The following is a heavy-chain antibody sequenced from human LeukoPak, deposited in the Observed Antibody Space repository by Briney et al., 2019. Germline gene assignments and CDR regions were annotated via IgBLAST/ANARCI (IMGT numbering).Heavy chain of an antibody. V-gene: IGHV3-7*01. Sequence: GGSLRLSCAASEFTFSSYWMSWVRQAPGKGLEWVANIKQDGSEKYYVDSVKGRFTISRDNAKNSLYLQMNSLRAEDTALYYCARDFVPDSSGYYYWGQGTLVTVSS. D-gene: IGHD3-22*01. CDR1: EFTFSSYW. CDR3: ARDFVPDSSGYYY. CDR2: IKQDGSEK. J-gene: IGHJ4*02.